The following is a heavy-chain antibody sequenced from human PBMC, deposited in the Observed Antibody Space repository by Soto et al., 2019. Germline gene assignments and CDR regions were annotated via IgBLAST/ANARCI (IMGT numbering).Heavy chain of an antibody. V-gene: IGHV4-59*01. CDR3: ARGGYCSGGSCYGSNNWFDP. J-gene: IGHJ5*02. CDR1: GGSISSYY. D-gene: IGHD2-15*01. Sequence: SETLSLTCTVSGGSISSYYWSWIRQPPGKGLEWIGYIYYSGSTNYNPSLKSRVTISVDTSKNQFSLKLSSVTAADTAVYYCARGGYCSGGSCYGSNNWFDPWGQGTLVTISS. CDR2: IYYSGST.